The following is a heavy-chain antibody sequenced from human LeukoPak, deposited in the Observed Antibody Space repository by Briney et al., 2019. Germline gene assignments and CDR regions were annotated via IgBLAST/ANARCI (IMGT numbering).Heavy chain of an antibody. Sequence: SESLSLTCTVSGGSISNYYWSWIRQPPGKGLEWIGYMYYSGRTNYNPSLKSRVTISVDTSKNQFSLKLSSVTAADTAVYYCARELTDGLDYWGQGTLVTVSS. V-gene: IGHV4-59*01. CDR1: GGSISNYY. J-gene: IGHJ4*02. D-gene: IGHD2-21*01. CDR3: ARELTDGLDY. CDR2: MYYSGRT.